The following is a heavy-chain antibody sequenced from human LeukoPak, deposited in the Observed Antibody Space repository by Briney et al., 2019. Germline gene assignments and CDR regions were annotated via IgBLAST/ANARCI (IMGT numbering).Heavy chain of an antibody. D-gene: IGHD6-19*01. CDR2: ISSSGSTI. Sequence: PGGSLRLSCAASGFTFSSYEMDWVRQAPGKGLEWVSYISSSGSTIYYADSVKGRFTISRDNAKNSLYLQMNSLRAEDTAVYYCARAKIAVAVNFDYWGQGTLVTVSS. J-gene: IGHJ4*02. CDR1: GFTFSSYE. CDR3: ARAKIAVAVNFDY. V-gene: IGHV3-48*03.